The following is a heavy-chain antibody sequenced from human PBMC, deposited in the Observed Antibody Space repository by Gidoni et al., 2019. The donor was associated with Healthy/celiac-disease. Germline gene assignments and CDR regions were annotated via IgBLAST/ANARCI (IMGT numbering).Heavy chain of an antibody. V-gene: IGHV1-18*01. CDR3: ARSVAVAGWGWFDP. J-gene: IGHJ5*02. D-gene: IGHD6-19*01. CDR2: ISAYNGNT. Sequence: QVQLVQSGAEVKKHRASVQVSCKASGYTFTSYGISWVRQATGQGLEWMGWISAYNGNTNYAQKLQVRVTMTTDKSTSTAYMELRSLRSDDTAVYYCARSVAVAGWGWFDPWGQGTLVTVSS. CDR1: GYTFTSYG.